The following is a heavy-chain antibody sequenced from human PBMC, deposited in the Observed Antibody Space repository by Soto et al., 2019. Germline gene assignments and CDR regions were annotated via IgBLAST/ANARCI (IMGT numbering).Heavy chain of an antibody. D-gene: IGHD4-17*01. CDR3: STTMVTTQDY. Sequence: EVQLGESGGGLFQPGGSLKLSFAASVVTLSGSAMHWVRQASGXGLEWVGRIRSKANNYATAYAASVKGRFTIFRDDSKNTAYLEMNSLKTEXTAVYYCSTTMVTTQDYWGQGTLVTVSS. CDR1: VVTLSGSA. V-gene: IGHV3-73*01. J-gene: IGHJ4*02. CDR2: IRSKANNYAT.